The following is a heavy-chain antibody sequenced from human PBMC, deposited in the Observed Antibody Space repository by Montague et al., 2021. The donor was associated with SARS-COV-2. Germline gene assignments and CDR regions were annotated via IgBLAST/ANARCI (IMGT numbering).Heavy chain of an antibody. CDR1: GGSISSYY. D-gene: IGHD5-24*01. Sequence: SETLSLTCTVSGGSISSYYWSWIRQPPGEGLEWIGYIYYSGSTNYNPSPKSRVTISVDTSKNQFSLKLSSVTAADTAVYYCARVFPRWLQFDPYFDYWGQGTLVTVSS. J-gene: IGHJ4*02. CDR3: ARVFPRWLQFDPYFDY. V-gene: IGHV4-59*01. CDR2: IYYSGST.